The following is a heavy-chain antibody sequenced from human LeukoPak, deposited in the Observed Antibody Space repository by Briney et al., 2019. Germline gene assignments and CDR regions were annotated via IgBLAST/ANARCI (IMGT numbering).Heavy chain of an antibody. J-gene: IGHJ4*02. CDR3: ARVRASLDY. V-gene: IGHV3-48*03. CDR1: GFTFSSYE. D-gene: IGHD3-10*01. CDR2: ISTSGSTR. Sequence: GGSLRLSCAASGFTFSSYEMNWVRQAPGKGLEWVSYISTSGSTRNYADSVQGRFTISRDNAENSLYLQMNSLRAEDTAVYYCARVRASLDYWGQGTLVTASS.